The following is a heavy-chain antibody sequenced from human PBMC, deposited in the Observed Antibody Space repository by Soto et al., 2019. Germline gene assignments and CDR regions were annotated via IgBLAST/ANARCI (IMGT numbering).Heavy chain of an antibody. D-gene: IGHD2-21*02. J-gene: IGHJ4*02. Sequence: QVQLVQSGAEVKKPVSSVKLSCKASGYNFIAYYIYWVRQAPGQGPEWMGMINPSSGATNYAQKFQGRVTVTRDTSTSTAYLELSSLRSEDAAVYYCAKYCGGDCRHFDAWGQGTLVTVSS. V-gene: IGHV1-46*01. CDR3: AKYCGGDCRHFDA. CDR1: GYNFIAYY. CDR2: INPSSGAT.